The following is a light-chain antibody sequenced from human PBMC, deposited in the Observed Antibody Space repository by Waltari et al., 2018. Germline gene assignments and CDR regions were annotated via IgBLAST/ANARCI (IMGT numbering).Light chain of an antibody. CDR3: MQGIHLPLT. J-gene: IGKJ4*01. CDR1: ESPRFSNGKTY. V-gene: IGKV2-29*02. CDR2: EVS. Sequence: DIVMTQTPLSLPVTPGQPASIPGNPSESPRFSNGKTYRYWFLKRPGQSPQLIIYEVSSRLSGVPDRFSGSGSGTDFTLRISRVEAEDVGIYYCMQGIHLPLTFGGGTKVEIK.